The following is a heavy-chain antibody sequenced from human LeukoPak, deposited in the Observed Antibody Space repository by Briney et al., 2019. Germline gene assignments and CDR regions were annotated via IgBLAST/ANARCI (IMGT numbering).Heavy chain of an antibody. CDR3: ARGGDSTTWFYYFDY. V-gene: IGHV3-30-3*01. Sequence: SGFSFGSYAMHWVRQAPGKGLEWVAVISYDGSNKYYADSVKGRFTVSRDNSKNTLYLQVNSLRAEDTAMYYCARGGDSTTWFYYFDYWGQGTLVTVSS. CDR1: GFSFGSYA. CDR2: ISYDGSNK. J-gene: IGHJ4*02. D-gene: IGHD2-21*01.